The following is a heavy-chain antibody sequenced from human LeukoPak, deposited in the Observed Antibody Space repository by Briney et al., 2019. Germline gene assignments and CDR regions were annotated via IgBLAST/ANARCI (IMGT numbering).Heavy chain of an antibody. J-gene: IGHJ4*02. CDR3: ARDGTYYYDSSGYTLLDY. CDR2: IWYDGSNK. V-gene: IGHV3-33*01. Sequence: GGSLRLSCAASGFTFSSYGMHWVRQAPGKGLEWVAVIWYDGSNKYYADSVKGRFTISRDNSKNTLYLQMNSLRAEDTAVYYCARDGTYYYDSSGYTLLDYWGQGTLVTVSS. CDR1: GFTFSSYG. D-gene: IGHD3-22*01.